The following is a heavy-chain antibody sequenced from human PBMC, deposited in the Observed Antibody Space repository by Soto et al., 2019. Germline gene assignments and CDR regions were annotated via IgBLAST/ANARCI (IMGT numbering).Heavy chain of an antibody. CDR2: ISYDGSNQ. Sequence: QVQLVESGGGVVQPGRSLRLSCAASGFTFRNSGMHWVRQAPGKGLEWVAVISYDGSNQYYADSVKGRFTISRDNSKNALYLQMNSLRAEDTAVYFCVKHFHSSSWGTGYFGFWGQGTLVTVSS. V-gene: IGHV3-30*18. J-gene: IGHJ4*02. CDR1: GFTFRNSG. D-gene: IGHD6-6*01. CDR3: VKHFHSSSWGTGYFGF.